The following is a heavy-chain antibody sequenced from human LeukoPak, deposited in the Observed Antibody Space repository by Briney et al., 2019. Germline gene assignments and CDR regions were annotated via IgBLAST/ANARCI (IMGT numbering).Heavy chain of an antibody. Sequence: SETLSLTCTVSGVSISIPSYYWGWIRQAPGKGLECIGSIFHSGSAYYSPSLKSRVTISVDTSKNQFSLNLSSVTAADTALYYCATSGGSGYFIYWGQGTLVTVSS. V-gene: IGHV4-39*01. J-gene: IGHJ4*02. CDR2: IFHSGSA. D-gene: IGHD3-3*01. CDR3: ATSGGSGYFIY. CDR1: GVSISIPSYY.